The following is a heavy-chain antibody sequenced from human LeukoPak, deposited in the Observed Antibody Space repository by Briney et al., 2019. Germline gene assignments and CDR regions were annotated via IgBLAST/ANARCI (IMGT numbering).Heavy chain of an antibody. Sequence: GGSLRLSCAACGFTFDDYGMSWVRQAPGKGLEWVSGINWNAGSTGYADSVRGRFTISRDNAKNSLFLQMNSLRAEDTALYYCARARGSGPYDAFDIWGQGTMVTVSS. J-gene: IGHJ3*02. V-gene: IGHV3-20*04. D-gene: IGHD6-19*01. CDR2: INWNAGST. CDR3: ARARGSGPYDAFDI. CDR1: GFTFDDYG.